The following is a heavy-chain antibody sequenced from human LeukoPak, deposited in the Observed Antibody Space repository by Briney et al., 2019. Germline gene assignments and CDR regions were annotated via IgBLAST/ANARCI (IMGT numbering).Heavy chain of an antibody. J-gene: IGHJ4*02. CDR2: INPNSGGT. V-gene: IGHV1-2*04. D-gene: IGHD6-13*01. Sequence: ASVKVSCKASGYSFTDYYIHWVRQAPGQGLEWMGWINPNSGGTNYAQKFQGWATMTRDTSISTAYMEVSRLTSDDTAVYYCASSGSNIATAGTADYFDFWGQGALVTVSS. CDR3: ASSGSNIATAGTADYFDF. CDR1: GYSFTDYY.